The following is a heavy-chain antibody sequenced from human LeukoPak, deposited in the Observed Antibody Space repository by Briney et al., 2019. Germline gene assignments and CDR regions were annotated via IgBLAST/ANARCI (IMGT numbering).Heavy chain of an antibody. CDR1: GYTFTSYD. V-gene: IGHV1-8*03. Sequence: ASVKVSCKASGYTFTSYDINWVRQATGQGLEWMGWMNPNSGNTGYAQKFQGRVTITRNTSISTAYMELSSLRSEDTAVYYCATLGWSGRVEGDYWGQGTLVTVSS. J-gene: IGHJ4*02. CDR2: MNPNSGNT. D-gene: IGHD3-10*01. CDR3: ATLGWSGRVEGDY.